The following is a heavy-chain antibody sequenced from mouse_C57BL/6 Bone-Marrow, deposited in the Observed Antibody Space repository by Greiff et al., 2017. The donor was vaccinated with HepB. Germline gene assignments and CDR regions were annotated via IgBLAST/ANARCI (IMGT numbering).Heavy chain of an antibody. CDR3: ARYDYNGDYYAMDY. Sequence: QVQLKESGPGLVQPSQSLSITCTVSGFSLTSYGVHWVRQSPGKGLEWLGVICSGGGTDYNAAFISRLSNSKDNSKSQVFFKMNRQQADDTAVYYCARYDYNGDYYAMDYWGQGTSVTVSS. CDR1: GFSLTSYG. CDR2: ICSGGGT. V-gene: IGHV2-2*01. D-gene: IGHD2-4*01. J-gene: IGHJ4*01.